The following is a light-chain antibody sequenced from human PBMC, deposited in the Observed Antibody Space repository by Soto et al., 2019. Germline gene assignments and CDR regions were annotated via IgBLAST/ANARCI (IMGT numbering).Light chain of an antibody. CDR3: QQYLATLT. CDR1: QTVLYSSNNKNA. V-gene: IGKV4-1*01. J-gene: IGKJ4*01. Sequence: DIVMTQSPDSLAVSLGERATINCKSSQTVLYSSNNKNALAWFQQKPGQPPKLLIYWASTRESGVPDRFSGSGSGTDFTLTISSLQAEDVAVYYRQQYLATLTFGGGTKVEIK. CDR2: WAS.